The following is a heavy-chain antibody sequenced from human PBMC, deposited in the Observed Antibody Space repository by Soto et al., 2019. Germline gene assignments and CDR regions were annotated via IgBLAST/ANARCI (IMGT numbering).Heavy chain of an antibody. J-gene: IGHJ6*02. D-gene: IGHD2-21*02. CDR2: IYWDGDR. CDR3: VHSRCGGDCLQSYSSHYYYGMDI. CDR1: GFSLSTGGMG. V-gene: IGHV2-5*02. Sequence: QITLKESGPTLVKPTQTLTLTCTFSGFSLSTGGMGVGWIRQPPGKALEWLALIYWDGDRRYRPSLMSRLTIAKDTPKNPVVLTLTNMDPVDTATYYCVHSRCGGDCLQSYSSHYYYGMDIWGQGTTVTVSS.